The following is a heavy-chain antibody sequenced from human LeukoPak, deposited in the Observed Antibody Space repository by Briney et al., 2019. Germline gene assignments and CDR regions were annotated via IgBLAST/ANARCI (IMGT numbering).Heavy chain of an antibody. J-gene: IGHJ4*02. CDR2: IRNKGSSYTT. Sequence: SGGSLRLSCAASEFAFSDHYMDRVRQAPGKGLEWVGRIRNKGSSYTTEYAESVKGRFSISRDDSMNSLYLQMNSLKSEDTAVYYCVREYYSLRDWGQGTLVTVSS. CDR3: VREYYSLRD. CDR1: EFAFSDHY. V-gene: IGHV3-72*01. D-gene: IGHD3-10*01.